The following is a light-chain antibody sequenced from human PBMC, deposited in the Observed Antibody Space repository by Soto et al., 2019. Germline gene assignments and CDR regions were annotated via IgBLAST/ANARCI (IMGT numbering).Light chain of an antibody. CDR3: ATWDDSLGGPV. CDR1: SSNIGRHY. J-gene: IGLJ2*01. Sequence: QSVLTQTPSVSGTPGQRVNISCSGSSSNIGRHYVYWYHQFPGTAPKLLIYRDNERPSGFPDLFSGSKSGTSASLAISGLRSGDEAVFHCATWDDSLGGPVFGRGTKVTVL. CDR2: RDN. V-gene: IGLV1-47*01.